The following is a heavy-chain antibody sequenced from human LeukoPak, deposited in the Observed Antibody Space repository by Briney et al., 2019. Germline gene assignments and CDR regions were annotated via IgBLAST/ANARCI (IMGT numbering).Heavy chain of an antibody. Sequence: GGSLRLSCSASGFTFSSYAMHWVRQASGKGLEYVSSISSNGGSTYYADPVKGRFTISRDNSKNTLFLQMSSLRTEDTAVYYCASPYSGYDYNFDHWGQGTLVTVPS. CDR3: ASPYSGYDYNFDH. CDR2: ISSNGGST. J-gene: IGHJ4*02. V-gene: IGHV3-64D*06. D-gene: IGHD5-12*01. CDR1: GFTFSSYA.